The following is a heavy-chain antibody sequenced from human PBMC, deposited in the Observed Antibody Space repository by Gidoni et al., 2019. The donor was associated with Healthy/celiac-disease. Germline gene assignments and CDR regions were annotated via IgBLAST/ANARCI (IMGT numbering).Heavy chain of an antibody. CDR3: ARPSLAYCGGDCYSGLYAFDI. V-gene: IGHV1-3*01. Sequence: QVQLVQSGAEVKKPGASVKVSCKASGYTFTSYAMHWVRQAPGQRLEWMGWINAGNGNTKYSQKFQGRVTITRDTSASTVYMELSSLRSEDTAVYYCARPSLAYCGGDCYSGLYAFDIWGQGTMVTVSS. CDR1: GYTFTSYA. D-gene: IGHD2-21*02. J-gene: IGHJ3*02. CDR2: INAGNGNT.